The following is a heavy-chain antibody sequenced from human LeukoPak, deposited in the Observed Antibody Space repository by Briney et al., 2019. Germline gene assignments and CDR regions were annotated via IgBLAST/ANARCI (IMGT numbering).Heavy chain of an antibody. CDR2: INPNSGGT. D-gene: IGHD2-2*01. Sequence: ASVKVSCKASGYTFTGYYMHWVRQAPGQGLEWMGRINPNSGGTNYAQKFQGRVTMTRDTSISTAYMELSRLRSDDTAVYYCARYRYCSSTSCYAPYYYYYMDVWGKGTTVTVSS. V-gene: IGHV1-2*06. J-gene: IGHJ6*03. CDR1: GYTFTGYY. CDR3: ARYRYCSSTSCYAPYYYYYMDV.